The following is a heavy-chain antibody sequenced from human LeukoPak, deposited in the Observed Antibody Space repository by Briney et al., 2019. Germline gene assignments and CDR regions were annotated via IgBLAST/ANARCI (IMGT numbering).Heavy chain of an antibody. CDR3: AGVIAAGVDAFDI. V-gene: IGHV1-18*01. D-gene: IGHD6-13*01. CDR2: ISAYNGNT. Sequence: ASVKVSCKASGYTFTSYGISWVRQAPGQGLEWMGWISAYNGNTNYAQKLQGRATMTTDTSTSTAYMELRSLRSDDTAVYYCAGVIAAGVDAFDIWGQGTMVTVSS. CDR1: GYTFTSYG. J-gene: IGHJ3*02.